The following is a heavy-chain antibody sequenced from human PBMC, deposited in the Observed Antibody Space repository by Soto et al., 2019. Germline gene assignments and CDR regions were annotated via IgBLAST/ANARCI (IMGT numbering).Heavy chain of an antibody. Sequence: QVQLQESGPGLVKPSGTLSLTCAVSGGSISSSNWWSWVRQPPGKGLEWIGEIYHSGSTNYNPSLKIRVTISVDKSKNQFSLKLSSVTAADTAVYYCERDRYSSSWYGGDYYYGMDVWGQGTTVTVCS. CDR1: GGSISSSNW. V-gene: IGHV4-4*02. CDR3: ERDRYSSSWYGGDYYYGMDV. D-gene: IGHD6-13*01. CDR2: IYHSGST. J-gene: IGHJ6*02.